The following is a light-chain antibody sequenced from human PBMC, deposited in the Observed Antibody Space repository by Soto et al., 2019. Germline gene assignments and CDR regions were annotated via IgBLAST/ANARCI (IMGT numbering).Light chain of an antibody. CDR2: GVS. Sequence: DIHMTQSPSSLSASILDMVTITFPPSQSVSTYLTWYSQKSGGAPKLLIHGVSKLENGTPSRFSGSGFATDFTLTINTLQPQDFAVYFCQQTYRVPSTFGQGTKVDI. J-gene: IGKJ2*01. V-gene: IGKV1-39*01. CDR3: QQTYRVPST. CDR1: QSVSTY.